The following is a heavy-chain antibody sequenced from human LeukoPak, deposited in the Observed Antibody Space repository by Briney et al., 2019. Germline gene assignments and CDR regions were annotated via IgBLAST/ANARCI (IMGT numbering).Heavy chain of an antibody. CDR3: ARGYGGLYYYYGMDV. CDR2: MNPNSGNT. J-gene: IGHJ6*02. Sequence: ASVRVSSTASGYTFTSYDINWVRQATGQGLEWMGWMNPNSGNTGYAQKFQGRVTMTRNTSISTAYMELSSLRSEDTAVYYCARGYGGLYYYYGMDVWGQGTTVTVSS. D-gene: IGHD4-23*01. CDR1: GYTFTSYD. V-gene: IGHV1-8*01.